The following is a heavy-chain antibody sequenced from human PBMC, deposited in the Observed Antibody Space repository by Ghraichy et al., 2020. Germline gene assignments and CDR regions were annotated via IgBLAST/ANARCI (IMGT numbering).Heavy chain of an antibody. Sequence: GESLNISCAASEFTVSSTYMSWVRQAPGKGLEWVSVIYSGGSTDYADAVKGRFTISRDNSKNTLYLQMNSLRAEDTAVYYCASAKSDDYYYGMDVWGQGTTVTVSS. J-gene: IGHJ6*02. CDR1: EFTVSSTY. CDR3: ASAKSDDYYYGMDV. V-gene: IGHV3-53*01. CDR2: IYSGGST.